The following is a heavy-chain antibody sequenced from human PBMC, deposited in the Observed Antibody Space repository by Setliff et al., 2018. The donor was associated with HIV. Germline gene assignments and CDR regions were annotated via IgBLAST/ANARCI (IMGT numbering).Heavy chain of an antibody. CDR3: ARDRSNWNYGKNYMDV. V-gene: IGHV4-39*07. J-gene: IGHJ6*03. CDR1: GASIRGSSYY. D-gene: IGHD1-7*01. CDR2: IYYRGST. Sequence: SETLSLTCTVSGASIRGSSYYWGWIRQPPGKGLEWIGTIYYRGSTYYNPSLKSRVTISVDTSKNQFSLKLSSVTAADTAVYYCARDRSNWNYGKNYMDVWGKGTTVTVSS.